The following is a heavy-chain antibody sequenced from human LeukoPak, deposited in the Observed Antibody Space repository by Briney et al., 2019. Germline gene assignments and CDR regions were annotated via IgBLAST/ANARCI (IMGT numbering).Heavy chain of an antibody. Sequence: SQTLSLTCTVSGGSIDSRSYYWDWIRQAPGKGLEWIGTIYHSGSTEYNPSLKSRVAIFVDTSKNQFSLILHSVAAADTAVYYCARRSEFDNTHYHYFDYWGQGALVTVSS. CDR1: GGSIDSRSYY. CDR3: ARRSEFDNTHYHYFDY. CDR2: IYHSGST. D-gene: IGHD2-15*01. J-gene: IGHJ4*02. V-gene: IGHV4-39*01.